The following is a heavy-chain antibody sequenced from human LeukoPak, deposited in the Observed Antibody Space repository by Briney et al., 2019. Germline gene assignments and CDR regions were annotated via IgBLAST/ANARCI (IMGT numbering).Heavy chain of an antibody. CDR3: ARRPVYASDLDY. D-gene: IGHD2-8*01. V-gene: IGHV4-59*05. CDR2: IYYSGST. CDR1: GGPISSYY. J-gene: IGHJ4*02. Sequence: SETLSLTXTVSGGPISSYYWSWIRQPAGKGLEWIGSIYYSGSTYYNPSLKSRVTISVDTSKIQFSLKLSSVTDADTAVYYCARRPVYASDLDYWGQGTLVTVSS.